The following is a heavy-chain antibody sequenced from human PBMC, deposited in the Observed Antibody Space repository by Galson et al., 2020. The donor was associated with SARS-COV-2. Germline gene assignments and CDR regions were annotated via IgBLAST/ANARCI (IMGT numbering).Heavy chain of an antibody. CDR1: GFTFSSYG. D-gene: IGHD2-21*02. Sequence: QAGGSLRLSCAASGFTFSSYGMHWVRQAPGKGLEWVAVIWYDGSNKYCADSVKGRFTISRDNSKNTLYLQMNSLRAEDTAVYYCARDRGPFQGDEPDYWGQGTLVTVSS. CDR3: ARDRGPFQGDEPDY. V-gene: IGHV3-33*01. CDR2: IWYDGSNK. J-gene: IGHJ4*02.